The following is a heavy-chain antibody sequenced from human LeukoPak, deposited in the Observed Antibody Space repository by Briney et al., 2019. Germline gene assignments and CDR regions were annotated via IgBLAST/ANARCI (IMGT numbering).Heavy chain of an antibody. J-gene: IGHJ4*02. CDR1: GFTFSSYA. Sequence: QPGGSLRLSCAASGFTFSSYAMSWVRQAPGKGLEWVSAICGSGGSTYYADSVKGRFTISRDNSKNTLYLQMNSLRAEDTAVYYCAKDREGIVVVIGDWGQGTLVTVSS. CDR2: ICGSGGST. V-gene: IGHV3-23*01. CDR3: AKDREGIVVVIGD. D-gene: IGHD2-21*01.